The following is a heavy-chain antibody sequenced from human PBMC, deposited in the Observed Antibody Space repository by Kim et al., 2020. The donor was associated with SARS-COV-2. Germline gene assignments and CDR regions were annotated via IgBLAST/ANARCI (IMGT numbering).Heavy chain of an antibody. CDR1: GFTFSSYA. CDR3: AREVVQWLVGLHYFDY. CDR2: ISYDGSNK. D-gene: IGHD6-19*01. J-gene: IGHJ4*02. V-gene: IGHV3-30*04. Sequence: GGSLRLSCAASGFTFSSYAMHWVRQAPGKGLEWVAVISYDGSNKYYADSVKGRFTISRDNSKNTLYLQMNSLRAEDTAVYYCAREVVQWLVGLHYFDYWGQGTLVTVSS.